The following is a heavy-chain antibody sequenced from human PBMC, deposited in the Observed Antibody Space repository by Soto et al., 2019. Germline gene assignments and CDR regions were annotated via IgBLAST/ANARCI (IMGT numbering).Heavy chain of an antibody. V-gene: IGHV3-23*01. J-gene: IGHJ6*02. D-gene: IGHD3-3*01. CDR1: GFTFSSYA. Sequence: GGSLRLSCAASGFTFSSYAMSWVRQAPGKGLEWVSAISGSGGSTYYADSVKGRFTISRDNPKNTLYLQMNSLRAEDPAVYYCAKDAPVFRFLEWSPMGYYGMDAGGQGNTVTGS. CDR2: ISGSGGST. CDR3: AKDAPVFRFLEWSPMGYYGMDA.